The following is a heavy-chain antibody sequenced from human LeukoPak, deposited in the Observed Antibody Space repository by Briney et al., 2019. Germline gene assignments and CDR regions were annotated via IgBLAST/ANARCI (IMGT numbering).Heavy chain of an antibody. CDR1: GGSISSSY. D-gene: IGHD2-2*03. V-gene: IGHV4-59*01. Sequence: PSETLSLTCTVSGGSISSSYWSWIRQPPGKGLEWIGYIYYSGSTNYNPSLKSRVTISVDTSKNQFSLKLSSVTAADTAVYYCARAKWMTLDAFDIWGQGTMVTVS. J-gene: IGHJ3*02. CDR2: IYYSGST. CDR3: ARAKWMTLDAFDI.